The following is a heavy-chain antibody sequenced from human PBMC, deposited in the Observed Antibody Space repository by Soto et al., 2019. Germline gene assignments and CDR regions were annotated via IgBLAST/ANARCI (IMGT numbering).Heavy chain of an antibody. Sequence: EVQLVESGGGLVQPGGSLKLSCAASGFTFSGSAMHWVRQASGKGLEWVGRIRSKANSYATAYAASVKGRFTISRDDSKNTAYLKMNSLKTEDTAVYYCTRHRARAGGVNYGMDVWGQGTTVTVSS. J-gene: IGHJ6*02. V-gene: IGHV3-73*01. D-gene: IGHD2-8*02. CDR2: IRSKANSYAT. CDR3: TRHRARAGGVNYGMDV. CDR1: GFTFSGSA.